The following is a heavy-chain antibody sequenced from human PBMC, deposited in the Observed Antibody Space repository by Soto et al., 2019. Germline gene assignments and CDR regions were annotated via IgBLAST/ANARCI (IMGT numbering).Heavy chain of an antibody. D-gene: IGHD2-15*01. V-gene: IGHV3-21*01. Sequence: GGSLRLSCAASGFTFSSYSMNWVRQAPGKGLEWVSSISSSSSYIYYADSVKGRFTISRDNAKNSLYPQMNSLRAEDTAVYYCARYCSGGSCYDNAFDIWGQGTMVTVSS. CDR3: ARYCSGGSCYDNAFDI. J-gene: IGHJ3*02. CDR1: GFTFSSYS. CDR2: ISSSSSYI.